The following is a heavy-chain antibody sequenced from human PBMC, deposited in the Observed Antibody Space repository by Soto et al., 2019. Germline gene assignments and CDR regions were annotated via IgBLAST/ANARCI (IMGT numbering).Heavy chain of an antibody. CDR3: AWHPGAAPYYSYYMDV. CDR1: GGSISSYY. D-gene: IGHD6-19*01. V-gene: IGHV4-59*01. J-gene: IGHJ6*03. Sequence: SETLSLTCTVSGGSISSYYWSWIRQPPGKGLEWIGYIYYSGSTNYNPSLKSRVTISVDTSKNQFSLKLSSVTAADTAVYYCAWHPGAAPYYSYYMDVWGKGTMVTGSS. CDR2: IYYSGST.